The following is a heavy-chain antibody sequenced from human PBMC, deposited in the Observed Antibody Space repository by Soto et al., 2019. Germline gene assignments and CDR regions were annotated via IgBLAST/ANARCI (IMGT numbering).Heavy chain of an antibody. CDR2: INPSGGST. CDR3: AKDRDFWSGYYTGFDY. V-gene: IGHV3-23*01. J-gene: IGHJ4*02. D-gene: IGHD3-3*01. CDR1: AFTFSSFA. Sequence: PGGSLRLSCAASAFTFSSFAMSWVRQAPGKGLEWVSTINPSGGSTYHADSVEGRFTISRDNSKNTLYLQMNSLRAEDTAVYYCAKDRDFWSGYYTGFDYWGRGTLVTVSS.